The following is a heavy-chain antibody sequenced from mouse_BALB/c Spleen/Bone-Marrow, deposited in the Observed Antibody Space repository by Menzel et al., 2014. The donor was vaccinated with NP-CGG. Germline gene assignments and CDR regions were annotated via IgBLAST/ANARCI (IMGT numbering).Heavy chain of an antibody. Sequence: EVHLVESGGGRMQPGGSLKLSCADSGFDFSRYWMSWVRQDPGKGLEWIGEINPDSSTINYTPSLKDKFIISRDNAKNTLYLQMSKVRSEDTALYYCARMHYYGYVAYWGQGTLVTVS. CDR3: ARMHYYGYVAY. V-gene: IGHV4-1*02. CDR2: INPDSSTI. CDR1: GFDFSRYW. D-gene: IGHD1-2*01. J-gene: IGHJ3*01.